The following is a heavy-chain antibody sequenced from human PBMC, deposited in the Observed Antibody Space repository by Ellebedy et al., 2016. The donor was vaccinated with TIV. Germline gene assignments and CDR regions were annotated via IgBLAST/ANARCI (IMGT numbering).Heavy chain of an antibody. Sequence: GESLKISCAASGFTFSSYSMTWVRQAAARGLESVSVISSSGSTTYYADSVKGRFSVSRDNSKNTLHLAMRSLRADDAAIYYCAKIRALTTKYGAFDVWGRGTMVAVSS. J-gene: IGHJ3*01. CDR1: GFTFSSYS. CDR3: AKIRALTTKYGAFDV. CDR2: ISSSGSTT. V-gene: IGHV3-23*01. D-gene: IGHD4-17*01.